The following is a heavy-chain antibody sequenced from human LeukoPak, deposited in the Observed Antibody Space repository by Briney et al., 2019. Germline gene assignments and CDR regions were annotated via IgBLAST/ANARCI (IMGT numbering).Heavy chain of an antibody. Sequence: GGSLRLSCAASEFTFSNYAMSWVRQAPGKGLDWVSRISGSGDTPYYADSVKGRFTISRDNSKNTLYLQMNSLRAEDTAVYYCAKDLGLGDYWGQGTLVTVSS. CDR3: AKDLGLGDY. J-gene: IGHJ4*02. V-gene: IGHV3-23*01. D-gene: IGHD3/OR15-3a*01. CDR1: EFTFSNYA. CDR2: ISGSGDTP.